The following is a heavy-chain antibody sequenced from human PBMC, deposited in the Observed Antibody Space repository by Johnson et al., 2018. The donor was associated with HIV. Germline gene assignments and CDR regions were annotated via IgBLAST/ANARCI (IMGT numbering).Heavy chain of an antibody. V-gene: IGHV3-48*01. Sequence: VQLVESGGGVVQPGRSLRVSCAASGFTFSSYAMHWVRQAPGKGLEWVSYISSSGSTIYYADSVKGRFTISRDKAKNSLYLQMNSLEAEDTAVYYCARTRSGWAHDAFDIWGQGTMVTVSS. CDR2: ISSSGSTI. CDR3: ARTRSGWAHDAFDI. CDR1: GFTFSSYA. J-gene: IGHJ3*02. D-gene: IGHD6-19*01.